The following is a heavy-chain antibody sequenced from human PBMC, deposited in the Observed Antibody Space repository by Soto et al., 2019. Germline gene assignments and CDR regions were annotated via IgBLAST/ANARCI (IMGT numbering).Heavy chain of an antibody. CDR3: ARHGAASGNYYAQMY. D-gene: IGHD1-26*01. CDR2: IHYSEST. Sequence: QLQLQESGPGLVKPSETLSLTCSVSGGSIISSTYYWGWIRQPPGKGLELIGSIHYSESTHYNSSLKSRVTISVDTSKNQLSLNLSSVTAADTATYYCARHGAASGNYYAQMYWGQGTLVTVSS. J-gene: IGHJ1*01. CDR1: GGSIISSTYY. V-gene: IGHV4-39*01.